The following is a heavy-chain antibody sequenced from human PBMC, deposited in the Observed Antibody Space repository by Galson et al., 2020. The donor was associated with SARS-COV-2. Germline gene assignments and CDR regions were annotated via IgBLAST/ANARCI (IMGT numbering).Heavy chain of an antibody. CDR2: LWYDGSNK. D-gene: IGHD3-3*01. CDR1: GFTFSSYG. Sequence: PGGSLRLSCAASGFTFSSYGMHWFRQAPGKGLEWVAVLWYDGSNKYYADSVKGRFTISRDNSKNTLYLQMNSLRAEDTAVYYCASQVSIFYGMDVWGQGTTVTVSS. J-gene: IGHJ6*02. CDR3: ASQVSIFYGMDV. V-gene: IGHV3-33*01.